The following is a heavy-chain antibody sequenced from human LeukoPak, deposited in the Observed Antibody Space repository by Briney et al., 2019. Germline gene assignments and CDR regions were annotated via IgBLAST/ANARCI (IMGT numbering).Heavy chain of an antibody. Sequence: GGSLRLSCAASGFTFSSYSMHWVRQAPGKGLEWVSSISSSSSYIYYADSVKGRFTISRDNAKNTLYLQMNSLRAEDTAVYYCASPHPYCSSTSCLSAFDIWGQGTIVTVSS. V-gene: IGHV3-21*01. D-gene: IGHD2-2*01. CDR3: ASPHPYCSSTSCLSAFDI. CDR2: ISSSSSYI. CDR1: GFTFSSYS. J-gene: IGHJ3*02.